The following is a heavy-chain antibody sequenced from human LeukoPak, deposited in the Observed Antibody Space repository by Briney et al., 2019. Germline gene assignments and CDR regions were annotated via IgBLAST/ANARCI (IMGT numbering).Heavy chain of an antibody. J-gene: IGHJ4*02. CDR3: AKGQTIITMTTFDY. D-gene: IGHD4-17*01. CDR2: ISWSSGNI. CDR1: GFTFYVYA. Sequence: GGSLRLSCAVSGFTFYVYAMHGVRQAPGRGLEWVSGISWSSGNIVYAASVKGRFPISRDNAKNSLYLQMDSLRAEDMALYYCAKGQTIITMTTFDYWGQGTLVTVSS. V-gene: IGHV3-9*03.